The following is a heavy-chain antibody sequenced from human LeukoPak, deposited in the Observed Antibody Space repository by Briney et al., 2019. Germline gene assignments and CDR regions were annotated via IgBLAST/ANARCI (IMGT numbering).Heavy chain of an antibody. CDR1: GFTFSSYA. V-gene: IGHV3-30-3*02. CDR2: ISYDGSNK. J-gene: IGHJ5*02. Sequence: GRSLRLSCAASGFTFSSYAMHWVRQAPGKGLEWVAVISYDGSNKYYADSVKGRFTFSRDNSKNTLYLQMNSLRAEDTAVYYCAKLRSSGWYDAWGQGTLVTVSS. D-gene: IGHD6-19*01. CDR3: AKLRSSGWYDA.